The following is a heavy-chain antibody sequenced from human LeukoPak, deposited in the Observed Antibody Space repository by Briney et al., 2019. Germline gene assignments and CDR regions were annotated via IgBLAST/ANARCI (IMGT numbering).Heavy chain of an antibody. D-gene: IGHD2-15*01. CDR2: INWNGGST. J-gene: IGHJ4*02. CDR1: GFTFDDYG. CDR3: ATDDPQWSH. Sequence: PGGSLRLSCAASGFTFDDYGMSWVRQAPGKGLEWVSGINWNGGSTGYADSVKGRFTISRDNYKNTLYLQMNSLRAEDTAVYYCATDDPQWSHWGQGTLVTVSS. V-gene: IGHV3-20*04.